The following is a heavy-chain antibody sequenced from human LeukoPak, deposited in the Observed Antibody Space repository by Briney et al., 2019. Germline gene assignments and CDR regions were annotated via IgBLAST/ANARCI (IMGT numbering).Heavy chain of an antibody. CDR2: IYYSGST. D-gene: IGHD4-11*01. Sequence: SETLSLTCTVSGGSISSYYWSEIRQPPGKELEWIGYIYYSGSTNYNPSLKSRVAISVDTSKNQFSLKLSSLTAADTAVYYCARQGRGDDYSNYDYWGQGTLVTVSS. CDR1: GGSISSYY. V-gene: IGHV4-59*08. CDR3: ARQGRGDDYSNYDY. J-gene: IGHJ4*02.